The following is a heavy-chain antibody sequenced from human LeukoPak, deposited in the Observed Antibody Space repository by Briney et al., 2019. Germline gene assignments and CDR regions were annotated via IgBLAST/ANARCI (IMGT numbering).Heavy chain of an antibody. CDR2: ISSSSNYR. D-gene: IGHD3-9*01. CDR1: GFTFSSHS. V-gene: IGHV3-21*01. Sequence: GGSLRLSCAASGFTFSSHSMNWVRQAPGKGLEWVSFISSSSNYRYYADSVEGRFTISRDNAKNSLYLQMNSLRAEDTAVYYCARAGYDILTGYSYYFDYWGQGTLVTVSS. CDR3: ARAGYDILTGYSYYFDY. J-gene: IGHJ4*02.